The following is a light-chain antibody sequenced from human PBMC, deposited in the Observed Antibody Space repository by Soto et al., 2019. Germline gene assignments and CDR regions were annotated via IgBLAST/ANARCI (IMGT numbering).Light chain of an antibody. Sequence: EMVLTQSPGTLSLSPGERATLSCRASQSVSSSYLAWYQQKPGQAPRLLIYGASSRATGIPDRFSGSGSGTEFTLTISRLEPEECAVYYCQQYGSSPLTFGGGTKVEIK. CDR1: QSVSSSY. V-gene: IGKV3-20*01. J-gene: IGKJ4*01. CDR3: QQYGSSPLT. CDR2: GAS.